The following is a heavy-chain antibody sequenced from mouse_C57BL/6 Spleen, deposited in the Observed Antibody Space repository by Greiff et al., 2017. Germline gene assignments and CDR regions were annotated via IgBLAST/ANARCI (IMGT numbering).Heavy chain of an antibody. CDR1: GYTFTSYW. V-gene: IGHV1-72*01. Sequence: VQLQQPGAELVKPGASVKLSCKASGYTFTSYWMHWVKQRPGRGLEWIGRIDPYSGGTKYNEKFKSKATLTVDKPSSTAYMQLSSRTSEDSAVYYGARSGYYGSSYFDYWGQGTTLTVSS. J-gene: IGHJ2*01. D-gene: IGHD1-1*01. CDR3: ARSGYYGSSYFDY. CDR2: IDPYSGGT.